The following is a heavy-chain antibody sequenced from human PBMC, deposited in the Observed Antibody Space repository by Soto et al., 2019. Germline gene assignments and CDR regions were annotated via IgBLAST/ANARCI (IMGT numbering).Heavy chain of an antibody. CDR2: IYWDNDR. Sequence: QITLKESGPTLVEPTQTLTLTCSFSGFSLTNSGVGVGWFRQAPGKALECLGIIYWDNDRRYNPSLKTRLTITKEISKNQVVLSMTYMEPVDTGTYYCAHRVSYSACDWGWFDSWGQGTPVTVS. J-gene: IGHJ5*01. CDR3: AHRVSYSACDWGWFDS. V-gene: IGHV2-5*02. D-gene: IGHD2-21*02. CDR1: GFSLTNSGVG.